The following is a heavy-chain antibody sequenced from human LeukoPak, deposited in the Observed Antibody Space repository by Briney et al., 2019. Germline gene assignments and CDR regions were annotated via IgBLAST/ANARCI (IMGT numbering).Heavy chain of an antibody. CDR1: GFTFSSYS. Sequence: GGSLRLSCAASGFTFSSYSMNWVRQAPGKGLEWVSSISSSSSYIYYADSVKGRFTISRDNAKNSLYLQMNSLRAEDTALYYCAKGAGWDSSSWYYFDYWGQGTLVTVSS. CDR2: ISSSSSYI. CDR3: AKGAGWDSSSWYYFDY. V-gene: IGHV3-21*04. J-gene: IGHJ4*02. D-gene: IGHD6-13*01.